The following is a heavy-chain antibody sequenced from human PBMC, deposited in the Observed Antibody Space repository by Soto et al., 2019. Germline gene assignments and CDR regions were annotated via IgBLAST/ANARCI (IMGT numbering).Heavy chain of an antibody. CDR3: ARDVGGEGDQAEYFQH. Sequence: QVQLVQSGAEVKKPGSSVKVSCKASGGTFSSYAISWVRQAPGQGLEWMGGIIPIFGTANYAQKFQGRVTITAYESTSTAYMELSSLRSEDTAVYYCARDVGGEGDQAEYFQHWGQGTLVTVSS. CDR2: IIPIFGTA. J-gene: IGHJ1*01. CDR1: GGTFSSYA. D-gene: IGHD3-10*01. V-gene: IGHV1-69*01.